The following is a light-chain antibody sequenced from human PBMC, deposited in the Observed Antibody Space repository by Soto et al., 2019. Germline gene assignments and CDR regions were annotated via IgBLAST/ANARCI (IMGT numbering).Light chain of an antibody. J-gene: IGKJ4*01. Sequence: ETVLTQSQGTLSLSPGERATLSSRASQSVSNNYLAWYQQKPGQAPRLLIYGASNRATGIPDRFSGSGSGTDFTLTISRLEPEDFAVYYGQQYGSSPLTVGGGTKGDIK. CDR3: QQYGSSPLT. V-gene: IGKV3-20*01. CDR2: GAS. CDR1: QSVSNNY.